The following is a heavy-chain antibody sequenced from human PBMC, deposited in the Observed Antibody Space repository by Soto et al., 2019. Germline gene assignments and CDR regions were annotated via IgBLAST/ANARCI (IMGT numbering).Heavy chain of an antibody. Sequence: GASVKVSCKASGYTFTSYCMHWVRQAPGQGLEWMGIINPSGGSTSYAQKFQGRVTMTRDTSTSTVYMELSSLRSEDTAVYYCARDMATYYYDSSGYYPDAFDIWGQGTMVTVSS. J-gene: IGHJ3*02. V-gene: IGHV1-46*01. CDR2: INPSGGST. D-gene: IGHD3-22*01. CDR3: ARDMATYYYDSSGYYPDAFDI. CDR1: GYTFTSYC.